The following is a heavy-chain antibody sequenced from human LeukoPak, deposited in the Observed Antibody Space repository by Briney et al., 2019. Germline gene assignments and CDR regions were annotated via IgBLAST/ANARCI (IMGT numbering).Heavy chain of an antibody. D-gene: IGHD5-12*01. CDR3: ARGRLDIVATRWGPIDY. J-gene: IGHJ4*02. Sequence: GGSLRLSCAASRFSLVRYWMSWVRQAPGKGLEWVANIKQDGSEKYYVDSVKGRFTISRDNAKNSLYLQMNSLRAEDTAVYYCARGRLDIVATRWGPIDYWGQGTLVTVSS. CDR2: IKQDGSEK. CDR1: RFSLVRYW. V-gene: IGHV3-7*01.